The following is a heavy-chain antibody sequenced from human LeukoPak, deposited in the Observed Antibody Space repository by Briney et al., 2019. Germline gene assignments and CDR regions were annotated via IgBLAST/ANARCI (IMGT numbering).Heavy chain of an antibody. V-gene: IGHV5-51*01. CDR1: GYSFTSYW. CDR3: ARQEGFPYDFWSGYSSSLYYFDY. CDR2: IYPGDSDT. Sequence: GESLKISCKGSGYSFTSYWIGWVRQMPGKGLEWMGIIYPGDSDTRYSPSFQGQVTISADKSISTAYLQWSSLKASDTAMYYCARQEGFPYDFWSGYSSSLYYFDYWGQGTLVTVSS. J-gene: IGHJ4*02. D-gene: IGHD3-3*01.